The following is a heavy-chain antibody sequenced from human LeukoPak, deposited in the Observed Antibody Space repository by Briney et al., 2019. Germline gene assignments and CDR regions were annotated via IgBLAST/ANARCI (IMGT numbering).Heavy chain of an antibody. D-gene: IGHD6-19*01. Sequence: SQTLSLTCVISGDSVSSNSAAWNWLRQSPSRGLEWLGRTYYKSKWLNDYAVSVKSRITINPDTSKNQFSLQLNSVTPEDTAVYYCARETSGWLYYYYGMDVWGQGITVTVSS. CDR1: GDSVSSNSAA. V-gene: IGHV6-1*01. CDR2: TYYKSKWLN. CDR3: ARETSGWLYYYYGMDV. J-gene: IGHJ6*02.